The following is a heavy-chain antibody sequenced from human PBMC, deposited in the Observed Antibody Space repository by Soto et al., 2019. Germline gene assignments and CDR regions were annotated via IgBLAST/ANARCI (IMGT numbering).Heavy chain of an antibody. Sequence: GGSLRLSCTASGFTFGDYAMSWVRQAPGKGLERVGFIRSKAYGGTTEYAASVKGRFTISRDDSKSIAYLQMNSLKTEDTAVYYCTREGSRITIFGVVIQGDYNWFDPWGQGTLVTVSS. CDR1: GFTFGDYA. D-gene: IGHD3-3*01. V-gene: IGHV3-49*04. CDR3: TREGSRITIFGVVIQGDYNWFDP. J-gene: IGHJ5*02. CDR2: IRSKAYGGTT.